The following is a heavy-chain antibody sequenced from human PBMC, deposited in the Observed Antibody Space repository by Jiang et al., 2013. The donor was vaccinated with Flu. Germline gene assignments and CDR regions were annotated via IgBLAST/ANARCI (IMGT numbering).Heavy chain of an antibody. J-gene: IGHJ6*02. D-gene: IGHD6-19*01. V-gene: IGHV5-51*01. CDR1: GFTFTSYW. CDR2: IYPADSDT. CDR3: ARGSGSYEGEFLYYYYGLDV. Sequence: GAEVKKPGESLKISCKGSGFTFTSYWIAWVRQMPGKGLEWMGIIYPADSDTTYSPSFQGQVTISADKSINTAFLQWSSLKASDTATYYCARGSGSYEGEFLYYYYGLDVWGQGTTVTVSS.